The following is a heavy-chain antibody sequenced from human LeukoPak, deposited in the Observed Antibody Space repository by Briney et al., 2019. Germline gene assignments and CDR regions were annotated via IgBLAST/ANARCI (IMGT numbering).Heavy chain of an antibody. V-gene: IGHV4-59*01. CDR2: IYYSGST. J-gene: IGHJ4*02. CDR1: GGSISSYY. Sequence: SETLSLACTVSGGSISSYYWSWIQQPPGKGLEWIGYIYYSGSTNYNPSLKSRVAISVDTSKNQFSLKLSSVTAADTAVYYCARGIRAAAGPYYFDYWGQGTLVTVSS. D-gene: IGHD6-13*01. CDR3: ARGIRAAAGPYYFDY.